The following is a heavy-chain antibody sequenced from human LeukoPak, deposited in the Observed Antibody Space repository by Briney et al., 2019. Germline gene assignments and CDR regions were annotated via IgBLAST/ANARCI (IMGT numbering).Heavy chain of an antibody. CDR1: GGSFSGYY. J-gene: IGHJ4*02. D-gene: IGHD3-16*02. V-gene: IGHV4-34*01. CDR3: ASSRGYYDYVWGSYRSDYFDY. CDR2: INHSGST. Sequence: SETLSLTCAVYGGSFSGYYWSWIRQPPGKGLEWIGEINHSGSTNYNPSLKSRVTISVDTSKNQFSLKLSSVTAADTAVYYCASSRGYYDYVWGSYRSDYFDYWGQGTLVTVSS.